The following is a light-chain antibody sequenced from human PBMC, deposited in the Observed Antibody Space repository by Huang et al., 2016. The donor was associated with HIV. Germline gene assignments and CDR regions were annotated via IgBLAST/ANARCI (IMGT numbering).Light chain of an antibody. J-gene: IGKJ2*01. V-gene: IGKV4-1*01. CDR1: KDLLFNATNKSF. CDR3: QQYYTNYYT. CDR2: WAS. Sequence: DIVMTTSPDSLTVSLGERATINCKSSKDLLFNATNKSFIAWYQQQPSHPTKLLIYWASTRASDVPDRFSGSGSGTDFTLTINSLQAEDMAVYVCQQYYTNYYTFGQGTKLEIQ.